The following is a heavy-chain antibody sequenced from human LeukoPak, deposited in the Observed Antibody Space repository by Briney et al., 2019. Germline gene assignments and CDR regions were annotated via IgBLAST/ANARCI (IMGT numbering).Heavy chain of an antibody. CDR1: GFTFRTYW. CDR3: ARDSTRYYDSSGYKY. Sequence: GGSLRLSCAASGFTFRTYWMSWVRQAPGKGLEWVANIKQDGSGEYYADSVKGRFTISRDNAKNSLYLQMNSLRAEDTAVYCCARDSTRYYDSSGYKYWGQGTLVTVSS. V-gene: IGHV3-7*03. CDR2: IKQDGSGE. J-gene: IGHJ4*02. D-gene: IGHD3-22*01.